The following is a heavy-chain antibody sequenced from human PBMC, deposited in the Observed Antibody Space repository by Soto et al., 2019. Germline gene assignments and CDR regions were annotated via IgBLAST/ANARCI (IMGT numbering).Heavy chain of an antibody. CDR1: GGTFSSYA. CDR2: IIPIFGTA. J-gene: IGHJ4*02. D-gene: IGHD5-18*01. Sequence: ASVKVSCKASGGTFSSYAISWVRQAPGQGLEWMGGIIPIFGTANYAQKFQGRVTITADESTSTAYMELSSLRSEDTAVYYCARDLPNFKSRGYSYGPLDYWGQGTLVTVSS. CDR3: ARDLPNFKSRGYSYGPLDY. V-gene: IGHV1-69*13.